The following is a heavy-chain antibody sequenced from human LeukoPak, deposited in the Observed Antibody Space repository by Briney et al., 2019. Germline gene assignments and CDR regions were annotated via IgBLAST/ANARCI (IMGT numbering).Heavy chain of an antibody. J-gene: IGHJ1*01. CDR1: GGSISSSSYY. D-gene: IGHD3-22*01. CDR3: ASATTYYYDSSGYPAEYFQH. CDR2: IYHSGST. V-gene: IGHV4-39*07. Sequence: SETPSLTCTVSGGSISSSSYYWGWIRQPPGKGLEWIGSIYHSGSTNYNPSLKSRVTISVDKSKNQFSLKLSSVTAADTAVYYCASATTYYYDSSGYPAEYFQHWGQGTLVTVSS.